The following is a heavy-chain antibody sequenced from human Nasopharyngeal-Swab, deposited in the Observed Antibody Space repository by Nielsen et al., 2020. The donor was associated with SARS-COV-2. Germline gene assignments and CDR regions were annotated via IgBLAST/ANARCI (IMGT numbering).Heavy chain of an antibody. J-gene: IGHJ3*01. CDR2: INQDGSEE. CDR1: RFTLSYQW. V-gene: IGHV3-7*01. Sequence: GESLKISCAASRFTLSYQWMCWVRQAPGKGLQWVADINQDGSEEVYVDSVKGRFTISRDNAKNSLYLQMNSLGAEDTAIYYCARDWGRAFDVWSQGTMVTVSS. CDR3: ARDWGRAFDV. D-gene: IGHD3-16*01.